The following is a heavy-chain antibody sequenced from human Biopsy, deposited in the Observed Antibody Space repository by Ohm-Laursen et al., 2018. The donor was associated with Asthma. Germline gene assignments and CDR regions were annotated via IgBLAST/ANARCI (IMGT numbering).Heavy chain of an antibody. CDR2: ISSLSRYI. CDR3: SRDFTIGSGSPFHF. Sequence: SLRLSCAAPGSTFGSSNMNWVRQAPGKGLEWVASISSLSRYIYHATSLRGRFTISRDNAKRSLYLQMDSLRGDDTAVYYCSRDFTIGSGSPFHFWGRGTLVTVSS. CDR1: GSTFGSSN. D-gene: IGHD3-10*01. V-gene: IGHV3-21*04. J-gene: IGHJ4*02.